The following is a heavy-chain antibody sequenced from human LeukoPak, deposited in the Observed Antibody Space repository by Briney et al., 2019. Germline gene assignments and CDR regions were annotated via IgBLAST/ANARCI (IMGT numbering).Heavy chain of an antibody. CDR2: INPNSGGT. CDR1: GYTFTGYY. J-gene: IGHJ4*02. D-gene: IGHD3-9*01. V-gene: IGHV1-2*02. CDR3: ARNALRYFDWFHSYYFDY. Sequence: ASVKVSCKASGYTFTGYYMHWVRQAPGQGLEWMGWINPNSGGTNYAQKFQGRVTMTRDTSISTAYMELSRLRSDDTAVYYCARNALRYFDWFHSYYFDYWSQGTLVTVSS.